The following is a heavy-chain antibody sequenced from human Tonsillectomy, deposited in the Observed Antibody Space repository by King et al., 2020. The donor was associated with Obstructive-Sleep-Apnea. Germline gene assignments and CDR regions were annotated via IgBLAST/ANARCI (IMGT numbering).Heavy chain of an antibody. J-gene: IGHJ4*02. D-gene: IGHD6-19*01. CDR2: IYYSGST. V-gene: IGHV4-59*01. Sequence: VQLQESGPGLVKPSETLSLTCTVSGGSISSYYWSWIRQPPGKGLEWIGYIYYSGSTNYNPSLKSRVTISVDTSKNQFSLKLSSVTAADTAGYYCARDSSGWYWLFDYWGLGTLVTVSS. CDR3: ARDSSGWYWLFDY. CDR1: GGSISSYY.